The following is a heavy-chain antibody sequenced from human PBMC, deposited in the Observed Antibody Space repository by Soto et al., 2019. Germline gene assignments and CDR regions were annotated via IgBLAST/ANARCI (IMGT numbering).Heavy chain of an antibody. J-gene: IGHJ6*02. CDR3: ARHQGMTMVSPRAYGMGV. D-gene: IGHD4-17*01. CDR1: GCSFASYW. CDR2: IDPSDSYT. Sequence: VESLKIPYKGAGCSFASYWVSRVRQMPGKGLEWMGRIDPSDSYTNYSPSFQGHVTISADKSISTAYLQWSSLKASDTAMYYCARHQGMTMVSPRAYGMGVWGQGTTGTVSS. V-gene: IGHV5-10-1*01.